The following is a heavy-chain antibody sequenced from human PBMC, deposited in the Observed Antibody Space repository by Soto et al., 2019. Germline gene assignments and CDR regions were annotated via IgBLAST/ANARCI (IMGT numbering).Heavy chain of an antibody. CDR3: ARSRDYYDSTGFYFDS. CDR1: GGTFSSYA. V-gene: IGHV1-69*01. D-gene: IGHD3-22*01. CDR2: IIPIFDTT. Sequence: QVQLVQSGAEVKKPGSSVKVSCKASGGTFSSYALSWVRQAPGQGLEWMGGIIPIFDTTNYAQKCQGRITITADESTSTAYMELSSLRSEDTAVYYCARSRDYYDSTGFYFDSWGQGTLVTVSS. J-gene: IGHJ4*02.